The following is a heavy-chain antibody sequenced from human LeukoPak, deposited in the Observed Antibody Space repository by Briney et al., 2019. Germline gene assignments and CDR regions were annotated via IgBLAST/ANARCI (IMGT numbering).Heavy chain of an antibody. CDR1: GYSISSGYY. V-gene: IGHV4-38-2*01. Sequence: SETLSPTCAVSGYSISSGYYWGWIRQPPGKGLEWIGSIYHSGSTYYNPSLKSRVTISVDTSKNQFSLKLSSVTAADTAVYYCARQEGLGSGYYLWGQGTLVTVSS. J-gene: IGHJ4*02. CDR2: IYHSGST. D-gene: IGHD3-22*01. CDR3: ARQEGLGSGYYL.